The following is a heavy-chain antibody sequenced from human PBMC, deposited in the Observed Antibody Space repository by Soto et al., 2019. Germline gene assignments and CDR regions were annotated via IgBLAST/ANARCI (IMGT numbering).Heavy chain of an antibody. V-gene: IGHV4-39*01. D-gene: IGHD3-3*01. J-gene: IGHJ5*02. CDR2: IYYSGST. CDR3: ASEIFGVVLNWFDP. CDR1: GGSISSSSYY. Sequence: NPSETLSLTCTVSGGSISSSSYYWGWIRQPPGKGLEWIGSIYYSGSTYYNPSLKSRVTISVDTSKNQFSLKLSSVTAADTAVYYCASEIFGVVLNWFDPWGQGTLVTVSS.